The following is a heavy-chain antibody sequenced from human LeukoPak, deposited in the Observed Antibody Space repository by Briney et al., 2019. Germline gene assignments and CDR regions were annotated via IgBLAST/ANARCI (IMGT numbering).Heavy chain of an antibody. V-gene: IGHV3-73*01. CDR2: IRSKANSYAT. J-gene: IGHJ5*02. D-gene: IGHD3-22*01. CDR3: TRPYDSSVP. Sequence: GGSLKLSCAASGYTFSGSAMHWVRQASGKGLEWVGRIRSKANSYATAYAASVKGRFTISRDDSKNTAYLQMNSLKTEDTAVYYCTRPYDSSVPWGQGTLVPVSS. CDR1: GYTFSGSA.